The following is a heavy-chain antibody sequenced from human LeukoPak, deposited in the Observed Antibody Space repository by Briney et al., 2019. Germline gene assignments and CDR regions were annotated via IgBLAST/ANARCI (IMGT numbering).Heavy chain of an antibody. V-gene: IGHV1-3*01. J-gene: IGHJ4*02. CDR2: INAGNGNT. CDR3: ASGSGTTYRYDY. D-gene: IGHD1-1*01. Sequence: ASVKVSCKASGYTFTSYAMHWVRQAPGQRLEWMGWINAGNGNTKYSQKFQGRVTITRDTSASTAYMELSSLRSEDTAVYYCASGSGTTYRYDYWGQGTLVTVSS. CDR1: GYTFTSYA.